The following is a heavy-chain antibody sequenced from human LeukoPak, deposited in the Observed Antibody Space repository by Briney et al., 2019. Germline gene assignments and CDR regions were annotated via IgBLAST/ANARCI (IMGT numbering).Heavy chain of an antibody. CDR2: IYYSGST. CDR1: GGPISSGGYY. V-gene: IGHV4-31*03. D-gene: IGHD3-10*01. Sequence: SETLSLTCTVSGGPISSGGYYWSWIRQHPGKGLEWIGYIYYSGSTYYNPSLKSRVTISVDTSKNQFSLKLSSVTAADTAVYYCAREGGSGSYWVPPKYYGMDVWGQGTTVTVSS. CDR3: AREGGSGSYWVPPKYYGMDV. J-gene: IGHJ6*02.